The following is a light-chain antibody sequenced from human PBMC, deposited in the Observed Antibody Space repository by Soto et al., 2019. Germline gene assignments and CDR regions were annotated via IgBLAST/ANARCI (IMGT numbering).Light chain of an antibody. CDR1: QSVSSY. CDR2: DAC. V-gene: IGKV3-11*01. CDR3: QQRSNWPPSCT. J-gene: IGKJ2*02. Sequence: EIVLTQSPATLSLSPGERATLSCRASQSVSSYLAWYQQKPGQAPRLLIYDACNNATGIPARFSGSGSAADLTFSIHRRKPEDFAVYYCQQRSNWPPSCTFGEVTKLEMK.